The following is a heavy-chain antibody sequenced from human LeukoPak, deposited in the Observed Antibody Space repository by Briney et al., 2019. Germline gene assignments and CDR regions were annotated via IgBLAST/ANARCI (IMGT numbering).Heavy chain of an antibody. Sequence: GGSLRLSCAASGFSLRSYWMSSARHAPRKGLEWEAQIKQVGSEIHSVDSVKVRFTISRDNAKNSLYLQMNSLRAEDTAVYYCARDGPSSLVADTYYCMDVWGQGTTVTVSS. CDR1: GFSLRSYW. CDR2: IKQVGSEI. CDR3: ARDGPSSLVADTYYCMDV. V-gene: IGHV3-7*01. D-gene: IGHD2-15*01. J-gene: IGHJ6*02.